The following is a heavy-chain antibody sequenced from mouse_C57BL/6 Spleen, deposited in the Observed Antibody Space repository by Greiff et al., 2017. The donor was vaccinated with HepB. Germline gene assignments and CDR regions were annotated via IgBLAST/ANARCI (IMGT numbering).Heavy chain of an antibody. CDR1: GFTFSDYG. D-gene: IGHD1-2*01. CDR3: AREGYGLYAMDY. Sequence: EVQRVESGGGLVKPGGSLKLSCAASGFTFSDYGMHWVRQAPEKGLEWVAYISSGSSTIYYADKVKGRFTISRDNAKNTLFLQMTSLRSEDTAMYYCAREGYGLYAMDYWGQGTSVTVSA. J-gene: IGHJ4*01. CDR2: ISSGSSTI. V-gene: IGHV5-17*01.